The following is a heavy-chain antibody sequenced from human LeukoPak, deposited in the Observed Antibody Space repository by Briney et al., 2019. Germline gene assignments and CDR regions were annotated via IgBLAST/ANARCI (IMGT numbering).Heavy chain of an antibody. D-gene: IGHD3-22*01. CDR2: IYTSGST. CDR1: FTSISSYY. J-gene: IGHJ2*01. V-gene: IGHV4-4*07. CDR3: ARGPDSSSYYGVFGWDVDL. Sequence: PSEILSFTSTSAFTSISSYYWSWSRPPAGGGVGCFGRIYTSGSTNYNPSLKSRVTISGDTAKNSLYLQMSTLTAADTAVYYCARGPDSSSYYGVFGWDVDLWGRGTLVTVSS.